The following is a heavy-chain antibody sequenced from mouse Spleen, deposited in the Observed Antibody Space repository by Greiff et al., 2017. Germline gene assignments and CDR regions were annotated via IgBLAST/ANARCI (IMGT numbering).Heavy chain of an antibody. J-gene: IGHJ4*01. Sequence: VQLQQPAAELVKPGASVKMSCKASGYTFTSYWITWVKQRPGQGLEWIGDIYPGSGSTNYNEKFKSKATLTVDTSSSTAYMQLSSLTSEDSAVYYCARLSLYGKRAMDYWGQGTSVTVSS. CDR2: IYPGSGST. CDR1: GYTFTSYW. D-gene: IGHD2-1*01. CDR3: ARLSLYGKRAMDY. V-gene: IGHV1-55*01.